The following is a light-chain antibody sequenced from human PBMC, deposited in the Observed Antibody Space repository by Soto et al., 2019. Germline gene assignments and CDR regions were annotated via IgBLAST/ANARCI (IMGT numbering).Light chain of an antibody. CDR1: QSLLHSNGYNY. V-gene: IGKV2-28*01. CDR3: MQALQTPPWT. J-gene: IGKJ1*01. CDR2: LGS. Sequence: DVVMTQSPLSLSVTPGEPASISCRSSQSLLHSNGYNYLNWFLQKPGQSPQLLIYLGSYRASGVPARFSGSGSGTDFTLKISRVEAEDVGVYYCMQALQTPPWTFGQGTKVEIE.